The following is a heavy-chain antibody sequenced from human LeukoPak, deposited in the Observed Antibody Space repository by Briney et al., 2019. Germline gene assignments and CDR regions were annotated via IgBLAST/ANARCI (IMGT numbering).Heavy chain of an antibody. CDR3: ARQTGDADY. J-gene: IGHJ4*02. V-gene: IGHV4-39*01. CDR1: GGSISSSSYY. D-gene: IGHD7-27*01. Sequence: ASETLSLTCTVSGGSISSSSYYWGWIRQPPGKGLEWIGSIYYSGSTYYNPSLKSRVTISVDTSKNQFSLKLSSVTAADTAVYYCARQTGDADYWGQGTLVTVSS. CDR2: IYYSGST.